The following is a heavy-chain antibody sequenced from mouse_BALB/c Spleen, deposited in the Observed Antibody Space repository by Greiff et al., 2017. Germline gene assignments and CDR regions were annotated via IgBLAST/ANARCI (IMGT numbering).Heavy chain of an antibody. D-gene: IGHD2-14*01. J-gene: IGHJ4*01. Sequence: EVKLVESGGGLVQPGGSLKLSCAASGFTFSSYGMSWVRQTPDKRLELVATINSNGGSTYYPDSVKGRFTISRDNAKNTLYLQMSSLKSEDTAMYYCAREGTPAMDYWGQGTSVTVSS. V-gene: IGHV5-6-3*01. CDR1: GFTFSSYG. CDR3: AREGTPAMDY. CDR2: INSNGGST.